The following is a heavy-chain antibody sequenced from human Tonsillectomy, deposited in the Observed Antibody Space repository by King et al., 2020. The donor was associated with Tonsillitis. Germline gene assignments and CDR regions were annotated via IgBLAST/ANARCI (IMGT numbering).Heavy chain of an antibody. J-gene: IGHJ3*02. CDR3: ARLHGFGDNDAFDI. CDR1: GYSFTRHW. CDR2: IYPSDSDT. V-gene: IGHV5-51*03. Sequence: QLVQSGAEVKKPGESLKLSCKGSGYSFTRHWIGWVRQMPGKGLEWMGIIYPSDSDTRYSPSFEGQVTISADKSISAAYLQWSSLKASDTAMYYCARLHGFGDNDAFDIWGQGTVVTVSS. D-gene: IGHD3-10*01.